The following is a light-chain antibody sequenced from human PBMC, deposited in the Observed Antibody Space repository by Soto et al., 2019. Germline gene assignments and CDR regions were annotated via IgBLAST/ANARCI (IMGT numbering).Light chain of an antibody. CDR3: ASWDDSRKGV. CDR1: TSNIESHT. Sequence: QSVLTQPPSASGTPGQRITISCSGTTSNIESHTVNWYQQVPGTAPKLLINTNNQRPSGFPDRFSGSKSGASASLAINGLQSEDEATYYCASWDDSRKGVFGTGTKVTVL. V-gene: IGLV1-44*01. J-gene: IGLJ1*01. CDR2: TNN.